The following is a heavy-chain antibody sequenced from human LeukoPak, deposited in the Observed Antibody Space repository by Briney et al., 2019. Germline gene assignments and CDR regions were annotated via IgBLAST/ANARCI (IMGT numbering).Heavy chain of an antibody. D-gene: IGHD2-15*01. CDR1: GFTFTNYW. CDR3: ARDQTPFY. Sequence: PGGSLRLSCAASGFTFTNYWMHWVRQAPGKGLVWVSRINSDGINTSYADSVKGRFTISRDNAKSSMWLQMNSLRDEDTAVYYCARDQTPFYWGQGSLVTVSS. J-gene: IGHJ4*02. V-gene: IGHV3-74*01. CDR2: INSDGINT.